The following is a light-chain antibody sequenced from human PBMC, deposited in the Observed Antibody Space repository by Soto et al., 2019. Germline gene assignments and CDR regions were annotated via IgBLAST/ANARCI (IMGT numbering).Light chain of an antibody. Sequence: EIGLTQSPGTLSLSPGERVSLSCRASQSVSSYYLAWYQHKPGQAPRLLIYGASSRATGIPHRFSGTGSGTDFTLTISRLESEDFAVYYCQEYGSSPATFGQGKKVEIK. J-gene: IGKJ1*01. CDR2: GAS. CDR3: QEYGSSPAT. V-gene: IGKV3-20*01. CDR1: QSVSSYY.